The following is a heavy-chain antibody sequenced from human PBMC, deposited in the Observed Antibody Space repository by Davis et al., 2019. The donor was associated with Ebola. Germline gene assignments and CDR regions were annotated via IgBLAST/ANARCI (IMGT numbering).Heavy chain of an antibody. CDR1: GYTFTSYG. CDR3: ARTFSKGGGGFPWRYFDY. J-gene: IGHJ4*02. CDR2: INPPNGNT. V-gene: IGHV1-18*04. D-gene: IGHD2/OR15-2a*01. Sequence: AASVTVSCKASGYTFTSYGITWVRQAPGQGLEWMGWINPPNGNTNYAQKLQGRVTMTTDTSTSTAYMELRSLRSDDTAVYYCARTFSKGGGGFPWRYFDYWGQGTLVTVSS.